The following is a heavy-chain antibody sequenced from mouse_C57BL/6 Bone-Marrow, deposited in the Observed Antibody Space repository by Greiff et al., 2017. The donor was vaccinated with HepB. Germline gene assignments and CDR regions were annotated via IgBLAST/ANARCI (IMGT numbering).Heavy chain of an antibody. Sequence: LQESGAELMKPGASVKLSCKATGYTFTGYWIEWVKQRPGHGLEWIGEILPGSGSTNYNEKFKGKATFTADTSSNTAYMQLSSLTTEDSAIYYCARGGITTVVASYYFDYWGQGTTLTVSS. V-gene: IGHV1-9*01. CDR3: ARGGITTVVASYYFDY. CDR2: ILPGSGST. D-gene: IGHD1-1*01. J-gene: IGHJ2*01. CDR1: GYTFTGYW.